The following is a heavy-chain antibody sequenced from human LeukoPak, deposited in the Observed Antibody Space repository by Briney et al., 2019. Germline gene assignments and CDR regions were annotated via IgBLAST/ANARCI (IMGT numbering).Heavy chain of an antibody. J-gene: IGHJ4*02. CDR3: ARELNVEMATHGGGDY. V-gene: IGHV3-66*01. CDR2: IYSGGST. D-gene: IGHD5-24*01. Sequence: PGGSLRLSCAASGFTVSSNYMSWVRQAPGKGLEWVSVIYSGGSTYYADSVKGRFTISRDNSKTTLYLQMNSLRAEDTAVYYCARELNVEMATHGGGDYWGQGTLVTVSS. CDR1: GFTVSSNY.